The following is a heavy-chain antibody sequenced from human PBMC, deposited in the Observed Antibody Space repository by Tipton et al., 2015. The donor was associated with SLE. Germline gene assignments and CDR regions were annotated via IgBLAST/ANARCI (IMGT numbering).Heavy chain of an antibody. Sequence: TLSLTCAVYGGSFSDYYWSWIRQPPGKGLEWIGEINHSGSTNYNTSLKSRVTISVDTSKNQVSLRLNSVAAADTAVYFCVRGGLGYGEDWFDTWGQGTRVSVSA. V-gene: IGHV4-34*01. D-gene: IGHD5-18*01. CDR1: GGSFSDYY. CDR2: INHSGST. J-gene: IGHJ5*02. CDR3: VRGGLGYGEDWFDT.